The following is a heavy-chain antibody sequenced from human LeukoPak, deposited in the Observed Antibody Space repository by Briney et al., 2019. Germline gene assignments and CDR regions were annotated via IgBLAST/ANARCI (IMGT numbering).Heavy chain of an antibody. CDR1: GGSISSSNW. J-gene: IGHJ6*04. V-gene: IGHV4-4*02. CDR3: ARDRIVVVPAAMDYYYYGMDV. Sequence: SETLSLTCAVSGGSISSSNWRSWVRQPPGKGLEWIGEIYHSGSTNYIPSLKSRVTISVDKSKNQFSLKLSSVTAADTAVYYCARDRIVVVPAAMDYYYYGMDVWGKGTTVTVSS. D-gene: IGHD2-2*01. CDR2: IYHSGST.